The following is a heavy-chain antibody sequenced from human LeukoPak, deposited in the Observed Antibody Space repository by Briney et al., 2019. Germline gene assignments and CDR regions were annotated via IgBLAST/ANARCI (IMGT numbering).Heavy chain of an antibody. Sequence: GGSLRLSCAASGFTFSSYSMNWVRQAPGKGLGWVSYISSSSSTIYYADSVKGRFTISRDNAKNSLYLQMNSLRAEDTAVYYCARDLTVVVVAASDHDAFDIWGQGTMVTVSS. J-gene: IGHJ3*02. D-gene: IGHD2-15*01. CDR1: GFTFSSYS. CDR2: ISSSSSTI. CDR3: ARDLTVVVVAASDHDAFDI. V-gene: IGHV3-48*01.